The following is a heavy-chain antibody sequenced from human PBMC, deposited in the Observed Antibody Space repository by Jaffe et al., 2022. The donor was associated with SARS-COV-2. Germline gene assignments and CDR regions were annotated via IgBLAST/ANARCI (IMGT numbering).Heavy chain of an antibody. J-gene: IGHJ4*02. CDR1: GGSISSSSYY. CDR2: IYYSGST. Sequence: QLQLQESGPGLVKPSETLSLTCTVSGGSISSSSYYWGWIRQPPGKGLEWIGSIYYSGSTYYNPSLKSRVTISVDTSKNQFSLKLSSVTAADTAVYYCASGWELGPFDYWGQGTLVTVSS. CDR3: ASGWELGPFDY. V-gene: IGHV4-39*01. D-gene: IGHD1-26*01.